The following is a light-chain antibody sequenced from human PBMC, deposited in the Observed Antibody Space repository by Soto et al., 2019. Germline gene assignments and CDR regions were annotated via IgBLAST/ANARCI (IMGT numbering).Light chain of an antibody. CDR2: TAS. CDR1: QGIRDY. CDR3: QKFHRPPLT. V-gene: IGKV1-27*01. Sequence: DIQMTQSPSSLSASVGDRVTITCRASQGIRDYVAWYQQKPGKVPKLLIHTASTLQSGVPARFSGSGSGTDFTRTIISLQPEDVATYYCQKFHRPPLTFGGGTKVEIK. J-gene: IGKJ4*01.